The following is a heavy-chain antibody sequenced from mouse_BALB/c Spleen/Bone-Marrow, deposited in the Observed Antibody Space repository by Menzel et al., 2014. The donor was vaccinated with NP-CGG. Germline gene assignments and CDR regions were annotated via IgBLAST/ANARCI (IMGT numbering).Heavy chain of an antibody. Sequence: DVHLVESGGGLVQPGGSLRLSCETSGFTFTDYYMSWVRQPPGEALEWLGFIRNKAKGYTTDYSASVKGRFTISRDNSQSISYLQMNTLRAEDSATYYCARDENVGIYWYFDVWGAGTTVTVSS. V-gene: IGHV7-3*02. CDR3: ARDENVGIYWYFDV. CDR2: IRNKAKGYTT. J-gene: IGHJ1*01. CDR1: GFTFTDYY.